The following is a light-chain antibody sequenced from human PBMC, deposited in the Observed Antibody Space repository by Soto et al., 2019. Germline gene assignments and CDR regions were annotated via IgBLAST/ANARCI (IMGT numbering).Light chain of an antibody. CDR2: DAS. CDR1: QTISSW. V-gene: IGKV1-5*01. Sequence: DIQMTQSPSTLSASVGDRVTITCRASQTISSWLAWYQQKPGKAPKLLIYDASNLESGVPSRFSGSGSGTEFTLTISSLQPDDFAPYYCQQYNSYSPYTFAQGTKLEIK. CDR3: QQYNSYSPYT. J-gene: IGKJ2*01.